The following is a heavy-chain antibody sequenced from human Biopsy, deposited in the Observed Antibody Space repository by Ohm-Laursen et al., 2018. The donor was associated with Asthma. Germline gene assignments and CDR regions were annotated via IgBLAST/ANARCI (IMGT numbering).Heavy chain of an antibody. J-gene: IGHJ4*02. CDR2: IYYTGSD. D-gene: IGHD3-3*01. Sequence: GTLSLTCTVSGGSVSTGSYYWSWIRQPPGKGLEWLGYIYYTGSDNYNPSLKSRVTISVDTSKNQFSLRLNSVTAADTAVYYCASQSSGPDFWSGYYYFDYWGQGTLVTVSS. CDR3: ASQSSGPDFWSGYYYFDY. V-gene: IGHV4-61*01. CDR1: GGSVSTGSYY.